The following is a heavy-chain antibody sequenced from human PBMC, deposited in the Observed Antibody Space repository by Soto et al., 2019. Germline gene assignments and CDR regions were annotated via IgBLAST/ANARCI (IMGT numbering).Heavy chain of an antibody. CDR2: ISAYNGNT. J-gene: IGHJ4*02. D-gene: IGHD3-9*01. Sequence: ASVKVSCKASGYTFTSYGISWVRQAPGQGLEWMGWISAYNGNTNYAQKLQGRVTMTPDTSTSTAYMELRSLRSDDTAVYYCARAPADYDILTGYYRGYYFDYWGQGTLVTVSS. V-gene: IGHV1-18*01. CDR3: ARAPADYDILTGYYRGYYFDY. CDR1: GYTFTSYG.